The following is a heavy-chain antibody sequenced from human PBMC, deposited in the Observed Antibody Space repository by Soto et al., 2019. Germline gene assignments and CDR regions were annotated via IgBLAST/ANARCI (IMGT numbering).Heavy chain of an antibody. J-gene: IGHJ6*02. CDR2: INPNSGGT. D-gene: IGHD3-9*01. Sequence: ASVKVSCKASGYTFTGYYMHWVRQAPGQGLEWMGWINPNSGGTNYAQKLQGWVTMTRDTSISTAYMELSRLRSDDTAVYYCARGSNTYYDILTGLYGMDVWGQGTTVTVSS. CDR3: ARGSNTYYDILTGLYGMDV. CDR1: GYTFTGYY. V-gene: IGHV1-2*04.